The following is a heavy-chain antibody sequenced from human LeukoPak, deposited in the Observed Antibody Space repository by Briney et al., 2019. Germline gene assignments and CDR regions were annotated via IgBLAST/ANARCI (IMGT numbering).Heavy chain of an antibody. CDR1: GFTFSTYS. J-gene: IGHJ4*02. CDR3: ARDAAWPPQDFDY. CDR2: ISSAGSAI. D-gene: IGHD2-15*01. Sequence: GXXLRLSCAASGFTFSTYSMAWVRQAPGKGMEWVSYISSAGSAIYYADPVKCRFTISRDNARNSLSLQMNSLRAEDTAVYYCARDAAWPPQDFDYWGQGTLVAVSS. V-gene: IGHV3-48*01.